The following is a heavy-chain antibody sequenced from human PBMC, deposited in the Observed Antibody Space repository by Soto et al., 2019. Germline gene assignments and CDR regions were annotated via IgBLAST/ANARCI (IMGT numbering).Heavy chain of an antibody. CDR3: ARAPSGYIWGSYWRYYEY. CDR2: ISGTTGHA. CDR1: GFPFSNYA. D-gene: IGHD3-16*01. Sequence: EVQILESGGGLVQPGGSLRLSCAASGFPFSNYAMAWVRQAPGKGLEWVSAISGTTGHAFYADSVKDRFNISRDNSKNTRYLPMDSLRAEEAAGYHCARAPSGYIWGSYWRYYEYWGQGTLVTVSS. V-gene: IGHV3-23*01. J-gene: IGHJ4*02.